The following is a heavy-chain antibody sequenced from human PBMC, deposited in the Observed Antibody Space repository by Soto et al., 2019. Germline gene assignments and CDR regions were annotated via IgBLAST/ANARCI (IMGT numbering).Heavy chain of an antibody. V-gene: IGHV3-9*01. Sequence: ESGGGLVQPGRSLRLSCAASGFTFDDYAMHWVRQAPGKGLEWVSGISWNSGSIGYADSVKGRFTISRDNAKNSLYLQMNSLRAEDTALYYCAKVYSSSWYFGAADYWGQGTLVTVSS. CDR3: AKVYSSSWYFGAADY. CDR1: GFTFDDYA. CDR2: ISWNSGSI. D-gene: IGHD6-13*01. J-gene: IGHJ4*02.